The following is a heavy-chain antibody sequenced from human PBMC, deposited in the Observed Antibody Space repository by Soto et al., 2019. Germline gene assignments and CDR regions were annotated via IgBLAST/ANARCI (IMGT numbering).Heavy chain of an antibody. CDR1: GGSFSGYY. D-gene: IGHD6-13*01. J-gene: IGHJ5*02. Sequence: QVQLQQWGAGLLKPSETLSLTCAVYGGSFSGYYWSWIRQPPGKGLEWIGEINHSGSTNYNPSLKSGVTISVDTSKNQFSLKLSSVTAADTAVYYCARGLGYSSTRGWFDPWGQGTLVTVSS. CDR3: ARGLGYSSTRGWFDP. CDR2: INHSGST. V-gene: IGHV4-34*01.